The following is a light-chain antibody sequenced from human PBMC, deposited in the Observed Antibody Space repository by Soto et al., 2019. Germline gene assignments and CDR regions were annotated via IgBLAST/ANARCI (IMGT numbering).Light chain of an antibody. CDR1: QGIGND. J-gene: IGKJ2*01. CDR2: AAS. CDR3: LQDFHYPRT. Sequence: AIQMTQSPSSLSASVGDRVTITCRASQGIGNDLGWYQQKPGKAPKLLIYAASNLQSGVPSRFSGSVSGTDFTLTLGSLQPEDSATYYCLQDFHYPRTFGQGTKLEIK. V-gene: IGKV1-6*01.